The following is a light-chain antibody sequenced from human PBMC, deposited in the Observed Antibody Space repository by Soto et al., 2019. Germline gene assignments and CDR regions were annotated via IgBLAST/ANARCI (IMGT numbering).Light chain of an antibody. CDR3: QHYGHALWA. J-gene: IGKJ1*01. Sequence: EVVVTQSPGTLSLSPGERATLSCRASQSVTSDYLAWYQQKPGQSPRLLMSGASRRATGVPDRFSGSGSGTDFTLTISRLEPEDFAVYYCQHYGHALWALGQGTKVEIK. V-gene: IGKV3-20*01. CDR2: GAS. CDR1: QSVTSDY.